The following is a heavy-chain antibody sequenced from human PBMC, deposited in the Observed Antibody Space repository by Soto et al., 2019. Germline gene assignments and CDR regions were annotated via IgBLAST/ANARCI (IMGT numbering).Heavy chain of an antibody. Sequence: QVQLVQSGAEVKKPGASVKVSCEASGYTFIDYYMHWVRQAPGQGFEWMGRISPKSGGTNYAQKFQGWVTMTWDTSLNTAYMQLSSLMSEDTAVYYCARPPGYISDWYYFDLWGQGTLVTVSS. CDR2: ISPKSGGT. V-gene: IGHV1-2*04. CDR3: ARPPGYISDWYYFDL. D-gene: IGHD6-19*01. CDR1: GYTFIDYY. J-gene: IGHJ4*02.